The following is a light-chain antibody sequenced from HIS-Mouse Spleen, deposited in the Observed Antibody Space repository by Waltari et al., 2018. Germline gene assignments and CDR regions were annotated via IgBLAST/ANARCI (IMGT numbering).Light chain of an antibody. J-gene: IGKJ5*01. CDR1: QSVSSY. V-gene: IGKV3-11*01. Sequence: EIVLTQSPATLSLSPGERATLSCRASQSVSSYLAWYQQKPGQAPRLLIYAASNRATGIPARFSGSGSGTDFTLTISSLEPEDFAVYYCQQRSNWPPITFGQGTRLEIK. CDR3: QQRSNWPPIT. CDR2: AAS.